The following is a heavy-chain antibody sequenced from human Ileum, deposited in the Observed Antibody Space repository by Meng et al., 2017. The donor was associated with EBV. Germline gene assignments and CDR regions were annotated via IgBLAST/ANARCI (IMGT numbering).Heavy chain of an antibody. Sequence: HVALQESGPGLGKPSYTLSLACPVSGYSISSTNWWGWIRQPPGKGLEWIGYIYYSGSTYYNPSLESRVTMSVDTSKNQFSLNLNSVTAVDTAVYYCARNVPGTSAYYDWGQGTLVTVSS. D-gene: IGHD3-22*01. CDR2: IYYSGST. CDR1: GYSISSTNW. V-gene: IGHV4-28*01. CDR3: ARNVPGTSAYYD. J-gene: IGHJ4*02.